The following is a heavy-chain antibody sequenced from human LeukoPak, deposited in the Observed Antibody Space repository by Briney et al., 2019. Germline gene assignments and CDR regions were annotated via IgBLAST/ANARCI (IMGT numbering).Heavy chain of an antibody. CDR2: ISPYNGNT. D-gene: IGHD6-19*01. Sequence: ASVKVSCKASGYTFTSYGITWVRQAPGQGPEWMGWISPYNGNTNYAQKFQGRVTMTTDTSATTASMEVRSLRSDDTAVYYCARGGSGWNSDYWGQGTLVTVSS. V-gene: IGHV1-18*01. J-gene: IGHJ4*02. CDR1: GYTFTSYG. CDR3: ARGGSGWNSDY.